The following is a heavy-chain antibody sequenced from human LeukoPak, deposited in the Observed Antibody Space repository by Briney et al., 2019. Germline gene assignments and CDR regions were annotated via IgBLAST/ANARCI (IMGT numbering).Heavy chain of an antibody. CDR3: ARALYYYDSSGHRFVD. Sequence: PSETLSLTCTVSSVSTNNNYWSWIRQPPGKGLEWIGFIYYSGDTNYNPSLKSRVTISLDTSKKQFSLRLSSVTAADTAVYYCARALYYYDSSGHRFVDWGQGTLVTVSS. CDR2: IYYSGDT. V-gene: IGHV4-59*01. J-gene: IGHJ4*02. D-gene: IGHD3-22*01. CDR1: SVSTNNNY.